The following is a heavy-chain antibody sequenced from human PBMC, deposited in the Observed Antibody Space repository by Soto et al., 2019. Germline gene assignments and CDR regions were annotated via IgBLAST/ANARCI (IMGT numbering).Heavy chain of an antibody. Sequence: QVQLQESGPGLVKPSETLSLTCTVSGGSISSYYWSWIRQPPGKGLEWIGYIYYSGSTNYSPSLKSRVTISVDTSKNQYSLNLSSVTAADTAVYYCARERVSSSWYYYYALDVWGQGTTVTVSS. V-gene: IGHV4-59*01. J-gene: IGHJ6*02. CDR2: IYYSGST. CDR1: GGSISSYY. CDR3: ARERVSSSWYYYYALDV. D-gene: IGHD6-13*01.